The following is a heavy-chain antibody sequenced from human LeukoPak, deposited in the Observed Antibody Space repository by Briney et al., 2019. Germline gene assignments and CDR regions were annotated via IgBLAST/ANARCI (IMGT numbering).Heavy chain of an antibody. J-gene: IGHJ4*02. CDR2: IYYSGST. CDR1: GGSIFSYY. D-gene: IGHD2-21*01. V-gene: IGHV4-59*08. Sequence: SETLSLTCTVSGGSIFSYYWSWIRQPPGKGLEWMGYIYYSGSTNYDPSLKSRVTISVDTSKNQFSLRVSSVTAADTAVYYCARHLNNCGDDCYIFDYWGQGTLVTVSS. CDR3: ARHLNNCGDDCYIFDY.